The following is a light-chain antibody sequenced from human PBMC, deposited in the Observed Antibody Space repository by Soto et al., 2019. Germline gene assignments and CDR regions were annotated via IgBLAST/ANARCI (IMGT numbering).Light chain of an antibody. CDR3: QQYNSYSLA. J-gene: IGKJ1*01. CDR1: QSTSTW. V-gene: IGKV1-5*03. Sequence: DIQMTQSPSTLSASVGDRVTITCRASQSTSTWLAWYQQKPGKAPKLLIYKASNLERGVPSRFSGSGSGTEFTLTISSPQPEDFATYYCQQYNSYSLAFGQGTKVEVK. CDR2: KAS.